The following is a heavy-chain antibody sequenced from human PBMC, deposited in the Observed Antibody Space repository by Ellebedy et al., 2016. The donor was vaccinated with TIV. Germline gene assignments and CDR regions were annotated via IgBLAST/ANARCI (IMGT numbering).Heavy chain of an antibody. V-gene: IGHV2-5*01. CDR2: IYWNDDK. CDR3: AHIGPYYDSNNYYRVKIFDY. J-gene: IGHJ4*02. D-gene: IGHD3-22*01. CDR1: GFLLSTSGVG. Sequence: SGPTLVKPTQTLTLTCTFSGFLLSTSGVGVGWIRQPPGKALEWLTLIYWNDDKRYSPSLKSRLTITKDASKNQVVLTMTNMDPVDTATYYCAHIGPYYDSNNYYRVKIFDYWGQGTLVTVSS.